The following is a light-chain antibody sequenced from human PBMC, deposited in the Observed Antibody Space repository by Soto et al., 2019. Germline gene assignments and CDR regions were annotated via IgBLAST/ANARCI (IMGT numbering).Light chain of an antibody. CDR2: GAS. CDR1: QSVSRA. V-gene: IGKV3-15*01. Sequence: EVLMTQSPATLSVSPGDRATLSCRASQSVSRALAWYQQKPGQAPRLLLYGASTRATGIPARFSGSGSGTEFMLTISSLQSEDFAVYYCQQYTNWPLTFGGGTKVEIK. J-gene: IGKJ4*01. CDR3: QQYTNWPLT.